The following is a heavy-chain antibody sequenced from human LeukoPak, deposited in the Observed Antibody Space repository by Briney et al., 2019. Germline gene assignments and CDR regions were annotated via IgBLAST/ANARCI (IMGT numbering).Heavy chain of an antibody. V-gene: IGHV3-74*01. CDR2: VNSDGSST. D-gene: IGHD6-19*01. CDR1: GFTFSSYW. J-gene: IGHJ4*02. Sequence: GGSLRLSCAASGFTFSSYWTHWVRQAPGKGLVWVSRVNSDGSSTTYADSVEGRFTISRDNAKNTLYLQMNSLRAEDTAVYYCARGSTQYSSGWYGLDYWGQGTLVTVSS. CDR3: ARGSTQYSSGWYGLDY.